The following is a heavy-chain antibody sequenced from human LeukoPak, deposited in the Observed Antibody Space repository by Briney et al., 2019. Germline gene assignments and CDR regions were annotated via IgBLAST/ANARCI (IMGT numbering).Heavy chain of an antibody. CDR3: ARGSSSYTRGYFHH. CDR1: GFTFSDYY. J-gene: IGHJ1*01. CDR2: IRYDGSNK. D-gene: IGHD6-13*01. Sequence: PGGSLRLSCAASGFTFSDYYMSWIRQAPGKGLEWVAFIRYDGSNKYYADSVKGRLTISRDNSKNTLYLQMNSLRAEDTAVYYCARGSSSYTRGYFHHWGQGTLVTVSS. V-gene: IGHV3-30*02.